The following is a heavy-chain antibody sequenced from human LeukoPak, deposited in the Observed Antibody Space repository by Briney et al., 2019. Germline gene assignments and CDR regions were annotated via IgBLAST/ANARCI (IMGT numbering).Heavy chain of an antibody. V-gene: IGHV1-2*02. D-gene: IGHD3-22*01. CDR1: GYTFTAYY. Sequence: ASVKVSCQASGYTFTAYYIYWVRQAPGQGLESMAWLNPHSGGTTYAQKFQGRVTMTRDTSTNTAYMELTRLKVDDTAVYFCARSYYGESESSTGTDYWGQGTLVTVSS. J-gene: IGHJ4*02. CDR2: LNPHSGGT. CDR3: ARSYYGESESSTGTDY.